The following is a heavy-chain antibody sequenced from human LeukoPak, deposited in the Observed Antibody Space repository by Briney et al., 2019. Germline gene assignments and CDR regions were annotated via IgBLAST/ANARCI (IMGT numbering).Heavy chain of an antibody. CDR2: VSYSGKT. D-gene: IGHD3-10*01. V-gene: IGHV4-59*13. CDR1: GGSISNYL. J-gene: IGHJ5*02. CDR3: ARYHSRSHEGWIDP. Sequence: SETLSLTCTVSGGSISNYLWSWIRQPPGKGLEWIGYVSYSGKTDYTPSLKSRVTISLDASNNHFSLTLSSVTAADTAVYYCARYHSRSHEGWIDPWGQGALVTVSS.